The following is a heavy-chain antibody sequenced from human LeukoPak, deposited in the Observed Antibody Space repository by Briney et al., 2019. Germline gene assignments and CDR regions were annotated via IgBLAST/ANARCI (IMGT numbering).Heavy chain of an antibody. CDR1: GGSFSGYY. V-gene: IGHV4-34*01. CDR2: INHSGST. CDR3: ARRRYYYYGMDV. Sequence: PSETLSLTCAVYGGSFSGYYWSWIRQPPGKGLEWIGEINHSGSTNYNPSLKSRVTISVGTSKNQFSLKLSSVTAADTAVYYCARRRYYYYGMDVWGQGTTVTVSS. J-gene: IGHJ6*02.